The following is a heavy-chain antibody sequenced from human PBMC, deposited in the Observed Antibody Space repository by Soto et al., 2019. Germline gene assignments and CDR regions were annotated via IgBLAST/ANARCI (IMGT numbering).Heavy chain of an antibody. V-gene: IGHV3-7*05. CDR1: GFTFSSYW. D-gene: IGHD2-2*01. J-gene: IGHJ4*02. CDR2: IKQDGSEK. CDR3: AREESTPPEYYFDY. Sequence: GGSLRLSCAASGFTFSSYWMSWVRQAPGKGLEWVANIKQDGSEKYYVDSVKGRFTISRDNAKNSLYLQMNSLRAEDTAVYYCAREESTPPEYYFDYWGQGTLVTVSS.